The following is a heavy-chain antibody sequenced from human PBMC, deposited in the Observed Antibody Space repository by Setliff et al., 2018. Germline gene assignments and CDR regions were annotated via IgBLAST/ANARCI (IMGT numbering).Heavy chain of an antibody. Sequence: KSGGSLRLSCAASGFTFSSYSLNWVRQAPGKGLELVSSISSSSSYIYYADSVQGRFTISRDNAKNSLYLQMNSLRAEDTAVYYCARAADSYGPPRSYMDVWGKGTTVTVSS. D-gene: IGHD5-18*01. CDR1: GFTFSSYS. V-gene: IGHV3-21*01. J-gene: IGHJ6*03. CDR3: ARAADSYGPPRSYMDV. CDR2: ISSSSSYI.